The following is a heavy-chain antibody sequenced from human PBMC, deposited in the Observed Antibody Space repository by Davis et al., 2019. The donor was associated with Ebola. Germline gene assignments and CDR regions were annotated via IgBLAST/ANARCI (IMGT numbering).Heavy chain of an antibody. CDR1: GFAFSDFW. V-gene: IGHV3-7*01. Sequence: PGGSLRLSCTASGFAFSDFWMSWVRRAPGKGLEWVATIKEEGSEKNYVDSVKGRFTISRDNAQKSLFLQMNSLRVEDTALYYCVRGGHYFDPWGQGTVVTVSS. J-gene: IGHJ5*02. CDR3: VRGGHYFDP. CDR2: IKEEGSEK. D-gene: IGHD1-26*01.